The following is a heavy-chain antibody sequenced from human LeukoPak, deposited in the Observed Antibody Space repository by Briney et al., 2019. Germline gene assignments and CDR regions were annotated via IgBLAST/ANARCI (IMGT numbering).Heavy chain of an antibody. CDR1: GYTFTSYG. CDR2: ISAYNGNT. J-gene: IGHJ4*02. Sequence: GASVKVSCKASGYTFTSYGISWVRQAPGQGLEWMGWISAYNGNTNYAQKLQGRVTMTTDTSTSTAYMELRSLRSDDTAVYYCARDPPWDLPQASSSWYWVTRDYWGQGTLVTVSS. CDR3: ARDPPWDLPQASSSWYWVTRDY. D-gene: IGHD6-13*01. V-gene: IGHV1-18*01.